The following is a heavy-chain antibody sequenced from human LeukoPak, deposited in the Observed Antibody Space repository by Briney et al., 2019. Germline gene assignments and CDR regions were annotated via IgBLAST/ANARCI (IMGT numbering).Heavy chain of an antibody. J-gene: IGHJ4*02. Sequence: GGSLRLSCAASGFTFSSYAMNWVRQAPGKGLEWVSAISAGGDTPYYADSAKGRFTISRDNSKNTVYLQMDSLRAGDTAVYYCAKRRYCNSISCHDFDYWGQGTLVTVSS. D-gene: IGHD2-2*01. CDR3: AKRRYCNSISCHDFDY. CDR1: GFTFSSYA. CDR2: ISAGGDTP. V-gene: IGHV3-23*01.